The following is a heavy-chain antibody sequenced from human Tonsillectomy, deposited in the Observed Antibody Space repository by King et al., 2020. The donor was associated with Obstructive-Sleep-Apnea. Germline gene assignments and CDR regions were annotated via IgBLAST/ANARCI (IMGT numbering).Heavy chain of an antibody. CDR3: ARFSLAGVH. J-gene: IGHJ1*01. Sequence: LQLVQSGPVMKRPGVSLRISCKGSGYNLTMSFITWVRQTPGKGLECVGQIDPRDSYTEYSPSFQGRVTVSFDNSITTAYLQWSSLKASDTAIYYCARFSLAGVHWGQGTLVTVSS. V-gene: IGHV5-10-1*01. CDR2: IDPRDSYT. CDR1: GYNLTMSF. D-gene: IGHD6-19*01.